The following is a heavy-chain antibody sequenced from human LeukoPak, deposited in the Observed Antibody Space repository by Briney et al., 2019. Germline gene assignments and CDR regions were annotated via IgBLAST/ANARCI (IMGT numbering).Heavy chain of an antibody. Sequence: PSGTLSLTCTVSGGSISSHYWSWIRQPPGKGLEWIAYIYYTGGTMYNPSLKSRVTILMDTSKNQISLQMRSVTTADTAVYYCAGTANGGYWGRGILVTV. CDR3: AGTANGGY. J-gene: IGHJ4*02. CDR1: GGSISSHY. CDR2: IYYTGGT. V-gene: IGHV4-59*11. D-gene: IGHD2-21*02.